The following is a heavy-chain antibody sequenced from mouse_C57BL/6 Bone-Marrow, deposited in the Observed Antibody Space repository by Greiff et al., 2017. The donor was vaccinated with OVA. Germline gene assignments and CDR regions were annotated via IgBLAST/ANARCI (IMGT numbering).Heavy chain of an antibody. D-gene: IGHD1-1*01. CDR1: GYTFTSYD. CDR2: IYPRAGST. V-gene: IGHV1-85*01. J-gene: IGHJ4*01. CDR3: ARPLFGTTVVHYAMDY. Sequence: VQLQQSGPELVKPGASVKLSCKASGYTFTSYDINWVQQRPGQGLAWLGWIYPRAGSTKYNEKFKGKATLTVDTSSSTAYMELHSLTSEDSAVYFCARPLFGTTVVHYAMDYWGQGTSVTVSS.